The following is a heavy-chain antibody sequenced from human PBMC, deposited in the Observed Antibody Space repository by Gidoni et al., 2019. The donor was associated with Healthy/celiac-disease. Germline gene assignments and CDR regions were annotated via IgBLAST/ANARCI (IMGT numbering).Heavy chain of an antibody. J-gene: IGHJ4*02. CDR1: GLPLIPSGGG. CDR3: AHLKGGNFDY. CDR2: IYWDDDK. V-gene: IGHV2-5*02. Sequence: QITLKESGPTPVEPTKTRTLTCTVSGLPLIPSGGGVGWIRQPPGKALEWLALIYWDDDKRYSPSLKSRLTITTDTSKNQVVLTLTNMDPVDTATYYCAHLKGGNFDYWGQGTLVTVSS.